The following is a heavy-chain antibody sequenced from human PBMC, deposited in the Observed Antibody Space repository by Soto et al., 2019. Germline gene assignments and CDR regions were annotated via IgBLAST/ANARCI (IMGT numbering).Heavy chain of an antibody. J-gene: IGHJ5*02. V-gene: IGHV4-34*01. D-gene: IGHD6-13*01. Sequence: PSETLSLTCAVYGGSFSGYYWSWIRQPPGKGLEWIGEINHSGSTNYNPSLKSRVTISVDTSKNQFSLKLSSVTAADTAVYYCARGLFEQQLEPNNWFDPWGQGTLVTVSS. CDR2: INHSGST. CDR1: GGSFSGYY. CDR3: ARGLFEQQLEPNNWFDP.